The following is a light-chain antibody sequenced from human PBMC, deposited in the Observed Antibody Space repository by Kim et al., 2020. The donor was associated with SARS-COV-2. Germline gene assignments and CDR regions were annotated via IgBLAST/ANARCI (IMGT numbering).Light chain of an antibody. V-gene: IGLV2-14*03. CDR1: SSDVGAYDY. J-gene: IGLJ1*01. CDR3: ASFTSKSTPS. Sequence: QSALTQPASVSGSPGQSITISCTGTSSDVGAYDYVSWYQQHPGKAPKRMIYDVNNRPSGVSNRFSGSKSDNTASLTISGLQPEDEADYYCASFTSKSTPSFGTGTKVNVL. CDR2: DVN.